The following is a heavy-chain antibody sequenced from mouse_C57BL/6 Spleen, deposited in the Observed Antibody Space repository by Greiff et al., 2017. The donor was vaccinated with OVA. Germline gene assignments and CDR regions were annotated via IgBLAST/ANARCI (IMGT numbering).Heavy chain of an antibody. CDR1: GFTFTDYY. CDR3: ARSIYYAIYAMDY. J-gene: IGHJ4*01. Sequence: DVQLVESGGGLVQPGGSLSLSCAASGFTFTDYYMSWVRQPPGKALEWLGFIRNTANGYTTEYRASVKGRFTFYRDNSQSVIQLHMNAPRAEDSATYYDARSIYYAIYAMDYWGQGTSVTVSS. CDR2: IRNTANGYTT. V-gene: IGHV7-3*01. D-gene: IGHD2-1*01.